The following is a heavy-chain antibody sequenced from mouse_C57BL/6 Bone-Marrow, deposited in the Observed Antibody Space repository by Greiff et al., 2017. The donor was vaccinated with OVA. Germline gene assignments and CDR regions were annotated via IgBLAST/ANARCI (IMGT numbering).Heavy chain of an antibody. CDR2: IYPRSGNT. CDR3: ARSEGDWDWYFDV. CDR1: GYTFTSYG. Sequence: QVQLQQPGAELARPGASVKLSCKASGYTFTSYGISWVKQRTGQGLEWIGEIYPRSGNTYYNEKFKGKSTLTVDKYSSTAYMELRSLTSEDSAVYFCARSEGDWDWYFDVWGTGTTVTVSS. V-gene: IGHV1-81*01. D-gene: IGHD4-1*01. J-gene: IGHJ1*03.